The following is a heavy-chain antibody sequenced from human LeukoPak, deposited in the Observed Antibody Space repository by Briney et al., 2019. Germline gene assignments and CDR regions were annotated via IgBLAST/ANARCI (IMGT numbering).Heavy chain of an antibody. J-gene: IGHJ3*02. CDR1: GFTFSAYT. V-gene: IGHV3-21*01. CDR2: VSAVSNYI. Sequence: PGGSLRLSCAASGFTFSAYTMAWVRQAPGRGLEWVSSVSAVSNYIYYADSVKGRFTISRDNAEDSLYLQMNSLRAEDTAVYYCARVYSSSWYGAFDIWGQGTMVTVSS. CDR3: ARVYSSSWYGAFDI. D-gene: IGHD6-13*01.